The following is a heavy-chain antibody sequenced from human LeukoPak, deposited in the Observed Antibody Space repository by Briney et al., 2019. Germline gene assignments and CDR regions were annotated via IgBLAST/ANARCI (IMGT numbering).Heavy chain of an antibody. V-gene: IGHV3-23*01. J-gene: IGHJ6*02. CDR2: ISGSGGST. Sequence: GGSLRLSCAASGSTFSNYWMGWVRQAPGKGLEWVSAISGSGGSTYYADSVKGRFTISRDNSKNTLYLQMNSLRAEDTAVYYCAKEGAVFGVVIIPYGMDVWGQGTTVTVSS. D-gene: IGHD3-3*01. CDR1: GSTFSNYW. CDR3: AKEGAVFGVVIIPYGMDV.